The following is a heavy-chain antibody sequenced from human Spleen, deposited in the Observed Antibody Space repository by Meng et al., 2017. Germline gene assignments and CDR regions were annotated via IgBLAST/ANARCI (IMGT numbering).Heavy chain of an antibody. J-gene: IGHJ4*02. CDR2: IVSDGGIT. D-gene: IGHD3-3*01. CDR3: ARDLGWVLFDY. CDR1: GFTFSSYG. Sequence: GESLKISCAASGFTFSSYGMHWVRQAPGKGLEWISRIVSDGGITTYADSVKGRFTVSRDNAKNTLYLQMNSLRADDTAVYYCARDLGWVLFDYWGQGALVTVSS. V-gene: IGHV3-74*01.